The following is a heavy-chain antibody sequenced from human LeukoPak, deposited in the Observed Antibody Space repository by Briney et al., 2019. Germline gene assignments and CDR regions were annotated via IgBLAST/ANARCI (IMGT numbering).Heavy chain of an antibody. J-gene: IGHJ4*02. Sequence: QPGGSLRLSCAASGFTFSSYSMNWVRQAPGKGLEWVSGISASGASTDYADSLKGRFTISRDNSKNTLYLQMNSLRAEDTAVYYCAKGLLRGYSAYPRSYFDYWGQGTLVTVSS. V-gene: IGHV3-23*01. CDR1: GFTFSSYS. CDR2: ISASGAST. D-gene: IGHD5-12*01. CDR3: AKGLLRGYSAYPRSYFDY.